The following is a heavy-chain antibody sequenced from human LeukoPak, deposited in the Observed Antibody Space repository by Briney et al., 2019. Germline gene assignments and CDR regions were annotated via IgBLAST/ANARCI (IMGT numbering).Heavy chain of an antibody. CDR2: IHHSGKT. CDR1: GGSISNNFF. CDR3: ARRDNLSSFWSGQFDY. D-gene: IGHD3-3*01. J-gene: IGHJ4*02. Sequence: PSQTLSLTCTVSGGSISNNFFCSWIRQPPGKGLDWIGYIHHSGKTYFHPSHKGRVTISVDMSKNQFSLKLSPVTAADTAVYYCARRDNLSSFWSGQFDYWGQGTLVTVSS. V-gene: IGHV4-30-4*08.